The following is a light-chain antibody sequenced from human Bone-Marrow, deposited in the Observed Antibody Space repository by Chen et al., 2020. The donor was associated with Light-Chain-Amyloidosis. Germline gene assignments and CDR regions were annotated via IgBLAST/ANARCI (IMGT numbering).Light chain of an antibody. Sequence: NFMLTQPHSVSESPGKTVIISCTRSSGSIATNYVQWYQQRPGSSPTTVIYEDDQRPSGVPDLFSGSIDRSSNSASLTISGWKTEDEADYYCQSYQGSSQGVFGGGTKLTVL. V-gene: IGLV6-57*01. CDR2: EDD. CDR3: QSYQGSSQGV. J-gene: IGLJ3*02. CDR1: SGSIATNY.